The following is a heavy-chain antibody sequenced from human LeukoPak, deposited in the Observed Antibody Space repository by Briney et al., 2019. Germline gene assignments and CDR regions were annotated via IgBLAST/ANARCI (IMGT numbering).Heavy chain of an antibody. D-gene: IGHD3-16*02. J-gene: IGHJ4*02. V-gene: IGHV4-39*01. CDR3: AARSWRSVRYFDY. CDR2: IYYSRST. Sequence: KPSETLSLTCNVSGGTISSNSYYWGWIRQPPGKGLEWIGSIYYSRSTYYNPSLKRRVTISVDTSKNQFSQKLRSVTAADASVYYCAARSWRSVRYFDYWSQGALVTVSS. CDR1: GGTISSNSYY.